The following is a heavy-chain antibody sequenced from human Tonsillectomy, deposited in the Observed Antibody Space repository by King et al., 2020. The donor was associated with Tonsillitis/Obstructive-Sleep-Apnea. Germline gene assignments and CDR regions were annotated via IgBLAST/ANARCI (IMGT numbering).Heavy chain of an antibody. CDR3: ARVQPPYYGDTLYGMDV. CDR2: ISYDGSNK. J-gene: IGHJ6*02. Sequence: HVQLVESGGGVVQPGRSLRLSCAASGFTFSSYAMHWVRQAPGKGLEWVAVISYDGSNKYYADSVKGRFTISRDNSKNTLYLQMNSLRAEDTAVYYCARVQPPYYGDTLYGMDVWGQGTTVTVSS. V-gene: IGHV3-30*04. CDR1: GFTFSSYA. D-gene: IGHD4-17*01.